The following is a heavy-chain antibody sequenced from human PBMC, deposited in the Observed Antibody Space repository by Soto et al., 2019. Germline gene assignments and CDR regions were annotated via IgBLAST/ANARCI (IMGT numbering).Heavy chain of an antibody. V-gene: IGHV4-39*01. CDR1: ADNSTVSSSY. J-gene: IGHJ4*02. CDR2: SSYNGGT. CDR3: ARHRIEVVWRGFDY. Sequence: SVTHSLPCTVSADNSTVSSSYWSWNRQPPGKGLQWIGSSSYNGGTFYNPSLKGRVAISVDTSKKQASLQVTSVTAADTAMYFCARHRIEVVWRGFDYWGQGSPVTVSS. D-gene: IGHD1-1*01.